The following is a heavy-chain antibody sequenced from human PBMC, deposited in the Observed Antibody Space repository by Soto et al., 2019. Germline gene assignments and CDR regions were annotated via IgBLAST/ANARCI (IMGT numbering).Heavy chain of an antibody. CDR1: GGSFSGYY. CDR2: ISHSGST. Sequence: PSGTLSLTCAVYGGSFSGYYWSWIRQPPGKGLEWIGEISHSGSTHYNPSLQSRLTISVDTSKNQFSLKLTSVTAADTAIYYCATSNTTCPGCYSWGQGTLVTVSS. CDR3: ATSNTTCPGCYS. J-gene: IGHJ5*02. D-gene: IGHD2-2*01. V-gene: IGHV4-34*01.